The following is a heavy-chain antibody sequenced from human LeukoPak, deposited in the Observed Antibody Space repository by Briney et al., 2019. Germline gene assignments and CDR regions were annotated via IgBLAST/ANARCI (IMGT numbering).Heavy chain of an antibody. J-gene: IGHJ3*02. V-gene: IGHV1-2*02. CDR2: INPNSGGT. D-gene: IGHD1-26*01. CDR3: ARDLGDSGSYPYGAFDI. CDR1: GYTFTGYY. Sequence: AASVKVSCKASGYTFTGYYMHWVRQAPGQGLEWMGWINPNSGGTNYAQKFQGRVTMTRDTSISTAYMELSRLRSDDTAVYYCARDLGDSGSYPYGAFDIWGQGTMVTVSS.